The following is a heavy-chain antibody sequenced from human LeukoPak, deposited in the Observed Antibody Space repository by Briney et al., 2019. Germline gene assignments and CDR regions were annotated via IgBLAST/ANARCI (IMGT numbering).Heavy chain of an antibody. V-gene: IGHV4-34*01. CDR3: ARGSDDFWSGYFYYYYYMDV. CDR2: INHSGST. J-gene: IGHJ6*03. Sequence: SETLSLTCAVYGGSFSGYYWSWIRQPPGKGLEWIGEINHSGSTNYNPSLKSRVTISVDTSKNQFSLKLSSVTAADTAVYYCARGSDDFWSGYFYYYYYMDVWGKGTTVTVSS. D-gene: IGHD3-3*01. CDR1: GGSFSGYY.